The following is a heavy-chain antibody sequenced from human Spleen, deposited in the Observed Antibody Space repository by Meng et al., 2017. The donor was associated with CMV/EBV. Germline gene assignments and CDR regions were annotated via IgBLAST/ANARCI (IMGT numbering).Heavy chain of an antibody. Sequence: GGSLRLSCQGSGYSFPHYWVGWVRQMPGKGLEWMGIILPSDSDTKYSPSFQGQVTISADKSISTAYLQWSSLKVSDTAMYYCASPRGFWGQGTLVTVSS. CDR3: ASPRGF. J-gene: IGHJ4*02. CDR2: ILPSDSDT. V-gene: IGHV5-51*01. CDR1: GYSFPHYW.